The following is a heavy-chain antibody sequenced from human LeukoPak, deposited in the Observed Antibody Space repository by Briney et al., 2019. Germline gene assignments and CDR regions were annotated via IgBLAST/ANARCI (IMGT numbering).Heavy chain of an antibody. Sequence: GGSLRLSCAASGFTFSSYSMNWVRQAPGKGLEWVSSISSSSSYIYYADSVKGRFTISRDNAKNSLYLQMNSLRAEDTAVYYCARDYGSGAYYFDYWGQGTLVTVSS. V-gene: IGHV3-21*01. CDR3: ARDYGSGAYYFDY. CDR1: GFTFSSYS. CDR2: ISSSSSYI. D-gene: IGHD3-10*01. J-gene: IGHJ4*02.